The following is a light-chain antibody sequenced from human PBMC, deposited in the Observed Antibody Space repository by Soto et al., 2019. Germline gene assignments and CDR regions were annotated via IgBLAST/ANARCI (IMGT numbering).Light chain of an antibody. CDR1: QNIGTY. CDR2: AAS. J-gene: IGKJ2*01. V-gene: IGKV1-39*01. CDR3: QQSSGIPYT. Sequence: DIQMTQSPASLSASVGDRVTVTCRASQNIGTYLNWYQQQPGKAPKLLIYAASTLQSGVPSRFNGSGLGKGFTLPIRSLQPEDFATYYCQQSSGIPYTFGQGTKAEIK.